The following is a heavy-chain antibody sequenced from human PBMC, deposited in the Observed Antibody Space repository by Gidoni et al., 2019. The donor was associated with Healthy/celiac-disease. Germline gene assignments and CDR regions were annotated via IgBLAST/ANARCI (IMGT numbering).Heavy chain of an antibody. V-gene: IGHV3-48*02. CDR3: ARDSGSYWADAFDI. D-gene: IGHD1-26*01. J-gene: IGHJ3*02. CDR1: GFTFSSYS. CDR2: SSSSSSTI. Sequence: EVQLVQSGGGLVQPGASLRLYCAASGFTFSSYSMNWVRQAPGKGLGWVSYSSSSSSTIYDADSVKSRFTISRDNAKNSQYLQMNSLRDEDTAVYYGARDSGSYWADAFDIWGQGTMVTVSS.